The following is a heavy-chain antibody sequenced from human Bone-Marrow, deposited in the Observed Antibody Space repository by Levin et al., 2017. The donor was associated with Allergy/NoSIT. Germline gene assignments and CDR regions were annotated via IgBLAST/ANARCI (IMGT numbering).Heavy chain of an antibody. CDR3: AKTSDFYDSSGQFDY. D-gene: IGHD3-22*01. V-gene: IGHV3-30*18. CDR1: GFTFSHYA. CDR2: ISYDGINK. J-gene: IGHJ4*02. Sequence: LSLTCAASGFTFSHYAMHWVRQAPGKGLDWVALISYDGINKYYADSVKGRFIISRENSENTLYLQMNSLRAGDTAVYYCAKTSDFYDSSGQFDYWGQGTLVTVSS.